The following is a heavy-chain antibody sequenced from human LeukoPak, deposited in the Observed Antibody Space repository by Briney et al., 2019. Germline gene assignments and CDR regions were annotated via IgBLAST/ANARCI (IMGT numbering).Heavy chain of an antibody. CDR3: ARALPSSYYYFDY. V-gene: IGHV3-74*01. CDR1: GFTFSSHW. Sequence: GGSLRLSCAASGFTFSSHWMHWVRQAPGKGLVWVSRINSDGSSTSNADSVKGRFTISRDNAKNSLYLQMNSLRAEDTAVYYCARALPSSYYYFDYWGQGTLVTVSS. CDR2: INSDGSST. J-gene: IGHJ4*02. D-gene: IGHD6-13*01.